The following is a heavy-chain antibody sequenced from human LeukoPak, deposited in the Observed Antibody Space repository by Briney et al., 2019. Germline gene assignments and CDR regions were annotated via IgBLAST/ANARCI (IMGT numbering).Heavy chain of an antibody. CDR3: TTQRSRITMVRGVIRSDH. CDR1: GFTFSNAW. Sequence: TGGSLILSCAASGFTFSNAWMSWVRQGPGKGLEWVGRIKSKTDGGTTDYAAPVKGRFTTSRDDSKNTLYLQMNSLKTEDTAVYYCTTQRSRITMVRGVIRSDHWGQGTLVTVSS. D-gene: IGHD3-10*01. J-gene: IGHJ4*02. V-gene: IGHV3-15*01. CDR2: IKSKTDGGTT.